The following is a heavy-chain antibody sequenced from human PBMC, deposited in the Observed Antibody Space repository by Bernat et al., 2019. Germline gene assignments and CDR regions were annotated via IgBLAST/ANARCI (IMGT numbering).Heavy chain of an antibody. CDR3: ARHGVSAGNDY. CDR2: IYYSGST. D-gene: IGHD6-13*01. Sequence: QVQLQESGPGLVKPSETLSLTCTVAGGSISSYYWSWIRQPPGKGLEWIGYIYYSGSTNYNPSLKSRVTISVDTYKNQFSLKLGSVTAAETAVYYCARHGVSAGNDYWGQGTLVTVSS. CDR1: GGSISSYY. V-gene: IGHV4-59*08. J-gene: IGHJ4*02.